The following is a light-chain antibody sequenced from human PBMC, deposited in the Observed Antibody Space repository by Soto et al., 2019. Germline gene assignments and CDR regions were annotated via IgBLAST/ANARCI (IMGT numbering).Light chain of an antibody. Sequence: DFQMTQSPSALSASVGDRVTITCRASRSLSGWLAWYQQKPGKAPKLLIYKVSTLETGVPSRFSGSGSGTEFTHTINSLQPDDSATYFCQQYFGAWTFGQGTKVEI. CDR2: KVS. CDR1: RSLSGW. V-gene: IGKV1-5*03. J-gene: IGKJ1*01. CDR3: QQYFGAWT.